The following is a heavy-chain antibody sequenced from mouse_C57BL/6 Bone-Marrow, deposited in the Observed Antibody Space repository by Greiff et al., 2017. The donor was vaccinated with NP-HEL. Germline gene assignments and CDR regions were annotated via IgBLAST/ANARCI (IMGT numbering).Heavy chain of an antibody. V-gene: IGHV1-15*01. J-gene: IGHJ2*01. CDR2: P. CDR3: TRELVGSSLFDY. D-gene: IGHD1-1*01. Sequence: PAYNQKFKGKAILTADKSSSTAYMELRSLTSEDSAVYYCTRELVGSSLFDYWGQGTTLTVSS.